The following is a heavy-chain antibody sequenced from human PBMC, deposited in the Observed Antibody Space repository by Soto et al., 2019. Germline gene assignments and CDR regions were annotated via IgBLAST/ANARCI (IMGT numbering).Heavy chain of an antibody. CDR2: IYSGGST. CDR1: GFTVSSNY. CDR3: ARARGNPYNWFDP. J-gene: IGHJ5*02. V-gene: IGHV3-66*01. Sequence: EVQLVESGGGLVQPGGSLRLSCAASGFTVSSNYMSWVRQAPGKGLEWVSVIYSGGSTYYADSVKGRFTISRDNSKNTLYLQMNSLRAEDTAVYYCARARGNPYNWFDPWGQGTLVTVSS. D-gene: IGHD3-16*01.